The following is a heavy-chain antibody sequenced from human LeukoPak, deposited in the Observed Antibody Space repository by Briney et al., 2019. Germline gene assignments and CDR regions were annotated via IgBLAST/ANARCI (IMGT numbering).Heavy chain of an antibody. Sequence: PSETLSLTCTVSGGSISSSSYYWGWIRQPPGKGLEWIGSIYYSGSTYYNPSLKRRVTISVDTSKNQFSLKLISVTAADTAVYYCARTYYYDSSGYPFDYWGQGTLVTVSS. V-gene: IGHV4-39*01. CDR2: IYYSGST. CDR1: GGSISSSSYY. J-gene: IGHJ4*02. CDR3: ARTYYYDSSGYPFDY. D-gene: IGHD3-22*01.